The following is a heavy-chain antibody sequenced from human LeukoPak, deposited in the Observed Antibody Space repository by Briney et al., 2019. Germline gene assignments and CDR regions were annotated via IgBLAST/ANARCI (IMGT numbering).Heavy chain of an antibody. CDR3: ARDSRITMVRGTPYWYFDL. Sequence: GGSLRLSCAASEFTFSSYGMHWVRQAPGKGLEWVTFIRYDGSNKYYADSVKGRFTISRDNSKNTLYLQMNSLRAEDTAVYYCARDSRITMVRGTPYWYFDLWGRGTLVTVSS. CDR1: EFTFSSYG. CDR2: IRYDGSNK. V-gene: IGHV3-30*02. J-gene: IGHJ2*01. D-gene: IGHD3-10*01.